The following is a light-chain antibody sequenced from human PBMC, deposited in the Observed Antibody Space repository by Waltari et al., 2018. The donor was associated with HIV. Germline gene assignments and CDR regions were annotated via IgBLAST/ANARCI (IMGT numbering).Light chain of an antibody. CDR2: AAS. V-gene: IGKV3-11*01. CDR3: QRRTNWPPEIT. J-gene: IGKJ4*01. CDR1: QSVGTL. Sequence: EIVLTQSPATLSLSPGERATLSCRASQSVGTLLAWYQQKPGQAPRLLIYAASNRATGIPARFSGSGSGTDFTLTTSGLEPEDFAIYYCQRRTNWPPEITFGGGSKVEIK.